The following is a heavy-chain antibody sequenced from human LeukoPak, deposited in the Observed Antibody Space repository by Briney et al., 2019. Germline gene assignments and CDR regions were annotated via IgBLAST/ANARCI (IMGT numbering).Heavy chain of an antibody. CDR3: VRQFTGLDY. D-gene: IGHD3-16*01. CDR2: IEPDGSNK. J-gene: IGHJ4*02. Sequence: PGGSLRLSCAPSGFTFSSHTMHWVRQAPGKGLEWVAVIEPDGSNKYHADSVKGRFTISRDNSKNTLYLQLDSLRSEDTAVYYCVRQFTGLDYWGQGTLVTVSS. V-gene: IGHV3-30-3*01. CDR1: GFTFSSHT.